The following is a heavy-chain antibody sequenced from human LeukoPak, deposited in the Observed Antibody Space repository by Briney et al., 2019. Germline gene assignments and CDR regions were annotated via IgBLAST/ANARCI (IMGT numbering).Heavy chain of an antibody. CDR1: GFTFSSYA. CDR2: ISGSGGST. Sequence: GGSLRPSCAASGFTFSSYAMSWVRQAPGKGLEWVSAISGSGGSTYYADSVKGRFTISRDNSKNTLYLQMNSLRAEDTAVYYCAKAAGYSGYEKLDYWGQGTLVTVSS. V-gene: IGHV3-23*01. J-gene: IGHJ4*02. CDR3: AKAAGYSGYEKLDY. D-gene: IGHD5-12*01.